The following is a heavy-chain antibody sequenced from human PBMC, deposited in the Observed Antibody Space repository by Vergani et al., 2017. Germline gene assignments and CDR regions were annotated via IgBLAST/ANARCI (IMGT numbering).Heavy chain of an antibody. V-gene: IGHV4-61*01. J-gene: IGHJ4*02. D-gene: IGHD6-13*01. CDR2: IFSSGTT. CDR1: NDSVSNTFYY. CDR3: ARGSRAEGGSGPDK. Sequence: QVQLQESGPGLVKPSETLSLTCTVSNDSVSNTFYYWGWIRQTPGKGLEWIGEIFSSGTTNYNPSFKNRVTMSVDTSKNQFYLKLNSVTAADTAVYYCARGSRAEGGSGPDKWGQGTLVTVSS.